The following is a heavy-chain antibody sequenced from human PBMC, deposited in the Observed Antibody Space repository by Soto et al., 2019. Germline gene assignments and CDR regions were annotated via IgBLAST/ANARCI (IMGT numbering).Heavy chain of an antibody. CDR2: IIPIFGTA. V-gene: IGHV1-69*06. J-gene: IGHJ6*02. Sequence: QVQLVQSGADVKKPGSSVKVSCKASGGTFSSYAISWVRQAPGQGLEWMGGIIPIFGTANYAQKFQSSVTITADKSTSTAYMELSSLRSEDTAMYYCASDPYSSSRTVHYYGMDVWGQGTTVTVSS. D-gene: IGHD6-13*01. CDR3: ASDPYSSSRTVHYYGMDV. CDR1: GGTFSSYA.